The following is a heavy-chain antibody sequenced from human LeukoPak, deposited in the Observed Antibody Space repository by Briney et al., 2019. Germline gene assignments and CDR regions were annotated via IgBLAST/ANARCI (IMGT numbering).Heavy chain of an antibody. CDR3: ARARRWLQPFDY. J-gene: IGHJ4*02. D-gene: IGHD5-24*01. CDR1: GGSFSGYY. Sequence: PSETLSLTCAVYGGSFSGYYWGWIRQPPGKGLEWIGEINHSGSTNYNPSLKSRVTISVDTSKNQFSLKLSSVTAADTAVYYCARARRWLQPFDYWGQGTLVTVSS. V-gene: IGHV4-34*01. CDR2: INHSGST.